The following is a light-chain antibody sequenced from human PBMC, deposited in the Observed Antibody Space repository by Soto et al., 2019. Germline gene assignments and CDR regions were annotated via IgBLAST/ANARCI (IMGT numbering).Light chain of an antibody. CDR1: QSVSSSY. CDR3: QQFHTWPLT. CDR2: GAS. J-gene: IGKJ3*01. Sequence: EIVLTQSPGTLSLSPGERATLSCRAGQSVSSSYFAWYQQKPGQAPRLLIYGASTRATGIPARFSGSGSGTEFTLTISSLQSEDFAVYFCQQFHTWPLTFGPGTKVDIK. V-gene: IGKV3-15*01.